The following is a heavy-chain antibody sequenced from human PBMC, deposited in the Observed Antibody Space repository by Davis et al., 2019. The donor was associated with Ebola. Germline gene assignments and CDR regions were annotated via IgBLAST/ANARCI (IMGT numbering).Heavy chain of an antibody. CDR2: ISSSSSYI. CDR1: GFTFSSYS. CDR3: ARAGFRELFSYGMDV. D-gene: IGHD3-10*01. V-gene: IGHV3-21*01. J-gene: IGHJ6*02. Sequence: PGGSLRLSCAASGFTFSSYSMNWARQAPGKGLEWVSSISSSSSYIYYADSVKGRFTISRDNAKNSLYLQMNSLRAEDTAVYYCARAGFRELFSYGMDVWGQGTTVTVSS.